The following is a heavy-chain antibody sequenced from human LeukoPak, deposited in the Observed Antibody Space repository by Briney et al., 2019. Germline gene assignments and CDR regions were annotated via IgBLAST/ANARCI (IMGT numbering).Heavy chain of an antibody. Sequence: SGTLSLTCAVSGGSISSSNWWSWVRQPPGKGLEWIGEIYHSGSTNYNPSLTSRATISVDTSKNQFSLKLSSVTAADTAVYYCARGEGYYDSSGPFDYWGQGTLVTVSS. J-gene: IGHJ4*02. CDR2: IYHSGST. D-gene: IGHD3-22*01. V-gene: IGHV4-4*02. CDR3: ARGEGYYDSSGPFDY. CDR1: GGSISSSNW.